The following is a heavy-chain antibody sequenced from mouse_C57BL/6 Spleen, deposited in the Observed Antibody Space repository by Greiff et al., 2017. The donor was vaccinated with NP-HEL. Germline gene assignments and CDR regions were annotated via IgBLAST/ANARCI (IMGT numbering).Heavy chain of an antibody. D-gene: IGHD1-1*01. CDR3: ARSYYGSEDYAMDY. J-gene: IGHJ4*01. CDR2: IDPSDSET. Sequence: VQLQQPGAELVRPGSSVKLSCKASGYTFTSYWMHWVKQRPIQGLEWIGNIDPSDSETHYNQKFKDKATLTVDKSSSTAYMQLSSLTSEDSAVYYCARSYYGSEDYAMDYWGQGTSVTVSS. V-gene: IGHV1-52*01. CDR1: GYTFTSYW.